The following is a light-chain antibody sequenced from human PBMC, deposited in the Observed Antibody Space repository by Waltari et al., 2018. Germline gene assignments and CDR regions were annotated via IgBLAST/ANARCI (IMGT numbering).Light chain of an antibody. J-gene: IGLJ3*02. CDR3: YSAADNNLV. Sequence: SYELTQSSSVSVSPGQTARITCSGDVLAKKHGRWFQQKPGQAPAVVIYKDSERPSGIPVRFSGYISGSTVTLTISGAQVEDEAYYYCYSAADNNLVFGGGTKLTVL. CDR2: KDS. V-gene: IGLV3-27*01. CDR1: VLAKKH.